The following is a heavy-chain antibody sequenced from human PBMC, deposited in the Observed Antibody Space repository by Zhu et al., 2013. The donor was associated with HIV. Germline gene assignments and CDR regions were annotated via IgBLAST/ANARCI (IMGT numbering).Heavy chain of an antibody. V-gene: IGHV1-69*01. Sequence: QVQLVQSGAEVKKPGSSVKVSCKTSGDTFSSYAISWVRQAPGQGLEWMGGIIPIFGTANYAQKFQGRVTITADESTSTAYMELSSLRSEDTAVYYCARDRAAGAAGIGEAFDIWGQGTMVTVSS. CDR2: IIPIFGTA. CDR1: GDTFSSYA. CDR3: ARDRAAGAAGIGEAFDI. D-gene: IGHD6-13*01. J-gene: IGHJ3*02.